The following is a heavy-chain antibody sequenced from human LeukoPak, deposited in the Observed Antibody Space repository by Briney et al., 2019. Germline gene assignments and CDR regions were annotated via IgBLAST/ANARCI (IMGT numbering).Heavy chain of an antibody. J-gene: IGHJ4*02. CDR3: ARLSSSWEYYFDY. D-gene: IGHD6-13*01. CDR2: IYYSGST. CDR1: GGSISSSSYY. V-gene: IGHV4-39*01. Sequence: SETLPLTCTVSGGSISSSSYYWGWIRQPPGKGLEWIGSIYYSGSTYYNPSLKSRVTISVDTSKNQFSLKLSSVTAADTAVYYCARLSSSWEYYFDYWGQGTLVTVSS.